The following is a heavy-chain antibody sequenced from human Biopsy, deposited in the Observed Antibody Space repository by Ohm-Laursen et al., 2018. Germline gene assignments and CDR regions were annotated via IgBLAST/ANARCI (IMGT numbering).Heavy chain of an antibody. CDR3: ARGDYYDSTSYYNALKFDP. V-gene: IGHV4-59*02. CDR2: MYDTGNT. CDR1: GGYVSSYY. D-gene: IGHD3-22*01. Sequence: TLSLTCTVSGGYVSSYYWSWIRRPPGKGLEWISYMYDTGNTNYNPSLKSRVTISKDRSKNQVSLRLSSVTAADTAVYYCARGDYYDSTSYYNALKFDPWGQGTLVTVSS. J-gene: IGHJ5*02.